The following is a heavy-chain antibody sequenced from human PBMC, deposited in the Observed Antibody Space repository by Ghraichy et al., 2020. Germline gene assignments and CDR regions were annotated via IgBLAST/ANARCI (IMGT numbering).Heavy chain of an antibody. V-gene: IGHV4-59*01. CDR3: ARAHNWNVHRVFDY. CDR2: IQNSGST. CDR1: GGSISSYY. J-gene: IGHJ4*02. D-gene: IGHD1-1*01. Sequence: SETLSLTCTVSGGSISSYYWSWIRQPPGKGLEWIGYIQNSGSTNYNPSLKSRVTISVDTSKNQFSLKLSSVTAADTAVYYCARAHNWNVHRVFDYWGQGTLVTVSS.